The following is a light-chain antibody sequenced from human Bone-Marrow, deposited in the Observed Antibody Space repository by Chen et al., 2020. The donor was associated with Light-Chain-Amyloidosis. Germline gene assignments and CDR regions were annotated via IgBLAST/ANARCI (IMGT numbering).Light chain of an antibody. Sequence: SYVLTQPSSVSVAPGQTATIACGGNNIGSTSVHWYQQPPGQAPLLVVYDDSDRPAGIPERLSGSNSGNTATLTISRVEAGDEDDYYCQVWDRSSERPVFGGGTKLTVL. CDR3: QVWDRSSERPV. CDR2: DDS. J-gene: IGLJ3*02. V-gene: IGLV3-21*02. CDR1: NIGSTS.